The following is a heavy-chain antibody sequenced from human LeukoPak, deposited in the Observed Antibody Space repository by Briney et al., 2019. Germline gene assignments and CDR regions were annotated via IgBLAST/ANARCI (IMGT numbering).Heavy chain of an antibody. D-gene: IGHD5/OR15-5a*01. V-gene: IGHV5-51*01. CDR3: ARRVSTDFDY. CDR2: IYPGDSET. CDR1: EYSFTSYW. Sequence: GESLKISCKGSEYSFTSYWIGWVRQMPGKGLEWMGIIYPGDSETRYSPSFQGQVTISADKSISTAYLQWSSLKASDTAIYYCARRVSTDFDYWGQGTLVTVSS. J-gene: IGHJ4*02.